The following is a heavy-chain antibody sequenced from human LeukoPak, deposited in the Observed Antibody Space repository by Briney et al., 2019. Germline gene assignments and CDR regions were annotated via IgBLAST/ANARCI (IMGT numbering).Heavy chain of an antibody. Sequence: ASVKVSCKASGGTFSSYAISWVRQAPGQGLEWIGRIIPIFGTANYAQKFQGRVTITTDESTSTAYMELSSLRSEDTAVYYCATGNSGDDGTSFDYWGQGTQVTVSS. CDR3: ATGNSGDDGTSFDY. D-gene: IGHD2-2*01. CDR2: IIPIFGTA. CDR1: GGTFSSYA. J-gene: IGHJ4*02. V-gene: IGHV1-69*05.